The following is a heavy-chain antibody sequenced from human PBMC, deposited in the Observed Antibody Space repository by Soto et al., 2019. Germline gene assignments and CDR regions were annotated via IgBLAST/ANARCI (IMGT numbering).Heavy chain of an antibody. V-gene: IGHV3-23*01. CDR2: ILVDGRT. J-gene: IGHJ3*02. D-gene: IGHD2-8*02. CDR3: AKATATGGGAFDI. Sequence: GGSLRLSCAASGVICSSYGMSWVRQAPGKGLEWVSTILVDGRTFYVDSVKGRLTISRDNSKNTVYLQMNSLTAGDTAQYYCAKATATGGGAFDICGQGTMVTVSS. CDR1: GVICSSYG.